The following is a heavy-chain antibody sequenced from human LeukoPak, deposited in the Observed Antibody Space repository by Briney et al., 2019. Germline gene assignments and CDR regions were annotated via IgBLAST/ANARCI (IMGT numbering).Heavy chain of an antibody. CDR3: PRSSTGSYFDY. J-gene: IGHJ4*02. D-gene: IGHD3-3*02. CDR1: GGSMSRYY. CDR2: MYYSGST. Sequence: SETLSLTCTVSGGSMSRYYWSWIRQPPGKGLGWIGYMYYSGSTKYNPSLKSRVTISVDTSKNQFSLKLSSVTAADTAVYYCPRSSTGSYFDYWGQGTLVTVSS. V-gene: IGHV4-59*01.